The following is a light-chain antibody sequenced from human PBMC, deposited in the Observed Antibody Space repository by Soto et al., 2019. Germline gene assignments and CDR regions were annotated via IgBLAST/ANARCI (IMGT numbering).Light chain of an antibody. CDR1: SSDVGNYKY. Sequence: QSALTQPASVSGSPGQSITISCTGTSSDVGNYKYVSWYQQHPGKAPKLMIYEVSNRPSGVSNRFSGSKSGNTASLTISGLQAEDGTDYYCFSYTSSGTYVFGTGTKVT. CDR2: EVS. J-gene: IGLJ1*01. CDR3: FSYTSSGTYV. V-gene: IGLV2-14*01.